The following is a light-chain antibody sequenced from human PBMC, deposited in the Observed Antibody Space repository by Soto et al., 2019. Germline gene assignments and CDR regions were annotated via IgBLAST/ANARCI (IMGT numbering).Light chain of an antibody. CDR1: QSVSSD. CDR2: GAS. V-gene: IGKV3-15*01. CDR3: QQYNNWGVFT. J-gene: IGKJ4*01. Sequence: EIVMTQSPATLSVSPGERATLSCRASQSVSSDLAWYHQKPGQAPRLLIYGASTRATGIPARFSGSGSGTEFTLTISSLQSEDFAVYYCQQYNNWGVFTFGGGTKVDIK.